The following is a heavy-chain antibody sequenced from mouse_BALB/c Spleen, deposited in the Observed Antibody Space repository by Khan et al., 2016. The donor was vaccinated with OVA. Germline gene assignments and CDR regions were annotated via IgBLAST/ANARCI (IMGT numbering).Heavy chain of an antibody. Sequence: QVQLKESGPGLVAHSQCLSITCTVSGFSLTGYGVSWVRQPPGKGLEWLGMIWGDGSTDYNSALKSRLSISKDNSKSQVFLKMNSLQTDDTAKYYCARAYYGNYREAMDYWGQGTSVTVSS. CDR1: GFSLTGYG. J-gene: IGHJ4*01. V-gene: IGHV2-6-7*01. CDR3: ARAYYGNYREAMDY. D-gene: IGHD2-10*01. CDR2: IWGDGST.